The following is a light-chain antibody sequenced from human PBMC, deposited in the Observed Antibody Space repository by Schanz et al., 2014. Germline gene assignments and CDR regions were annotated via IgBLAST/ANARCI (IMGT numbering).Light chain of an antibody. CDR3: QQYYSTLT. J-gene: IGKJ4*01. Sequence: EIVLTQSPGTLSLSPGERATLSCRASQTVRTSYLAWYQQKFGQAPRLLIYGASTRATDIPARFSGSGSGTEFTLTISSLQSEDVAVYYCQQYYSTLTFGGGTKVEIK. CDR2: GAS. V-gene: IGKV3-20*01. CDR1: QTVRTSY.